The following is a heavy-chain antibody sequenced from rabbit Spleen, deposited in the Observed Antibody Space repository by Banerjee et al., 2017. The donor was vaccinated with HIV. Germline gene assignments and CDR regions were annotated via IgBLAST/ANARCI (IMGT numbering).Heavy chain of an antibody. CDR3: ARDTSSSFSSYGMDL. D-gene: IGHD1-1*01. J-gene: IGHJ6*01. Sequence: QSVEESGGDLVQPEGSLALTCKASGVSLSGSSYICWVRQAPGKGLEWIACIAGSSSGFTYSANWAKGRFTISKTSSTTVTLQMTSLTAADTATYFCARDTSSSFSSYGMDLWGPGTLVTVS. CDR1: GVSLSGSSY. CDR2: IAGSSSGFT. V-gene: IGHV1S40*01.